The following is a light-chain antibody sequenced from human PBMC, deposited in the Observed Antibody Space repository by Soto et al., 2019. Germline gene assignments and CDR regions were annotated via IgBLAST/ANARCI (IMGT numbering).Light chain of an antibody. CDR1: QGVGSY. CDR3: QQYYDYSIT. V-gene: IGKV1-8*01. J-gene: IGKJ3*01. Sequence: AIRMTQSPSSLSASTGDRVTITCRATQGVGSYLAWYQQKPGKAPKLLIYAASTLQSGVPSRFTGSGYGTEFTLTLCCLHSEDFATYYRQQYYDYSITFGPGTKV. CDR2: AAS.